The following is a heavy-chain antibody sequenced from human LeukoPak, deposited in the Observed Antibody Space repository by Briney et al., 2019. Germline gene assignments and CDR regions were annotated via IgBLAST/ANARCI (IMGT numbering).Heavy chain of an antibody. V-gene: IGHV1-2*02. CDR1: GYTFTGYY. J-gene: IGHJ4*02. D-gene: IGHD1-1*01. CDR2: INPNSGGT. CDR3: TRWRPNYYFDY. Sequence: ASVKVSCTASGYTFTGYYMHWVRQAPGQGLEWMGWINPNSGGTNYAQKFQGRVTMTRDTSISTAYMELSRLKSDDTAVYYCTRWRPNYYFDYWGQGTLVTVSS.